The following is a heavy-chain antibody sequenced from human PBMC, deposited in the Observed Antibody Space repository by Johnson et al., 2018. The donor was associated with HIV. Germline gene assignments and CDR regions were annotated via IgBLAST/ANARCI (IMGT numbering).Heavy chain of an antibody. CDR2: IRYDGSNK. CDR1: GLTVGSYW. CDR3: VQDREWVAPTPPDSFEI. V-gene: IGHV3-30*02. D-gene: IGHD3-3*01. Sequence: QMLLVESGGGLVQPGGSLRLACAASGLTVGSYWMTWVRQSPGKGLEWVAFIRYDGSNKYYADSLKGRFTISRDNSKNTLYQQMNSLRAEDTAVYYCVQDREWVAPTPPDSFEICGQGTMVTVSS. J-gene: IGHJ3*02.